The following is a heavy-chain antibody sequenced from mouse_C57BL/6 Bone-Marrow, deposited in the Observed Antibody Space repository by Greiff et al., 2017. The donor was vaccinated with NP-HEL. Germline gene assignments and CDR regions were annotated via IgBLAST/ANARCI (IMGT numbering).Heavy chain of an antibody. D-gene: IGHD1-1*01. CDR1: GYTFTSYW. CDR3: APYYGSSYTWFAY. V-gene: IGHV1-50*01. J-gene: IGHJ3*01. CDR2: IDPSDSYT. Sequence: QVQLQQPGAELVKPGASVKLSCKASGYTFTSYWMQWVKQRPGQGLEWIGEIDPSDSYTNYNQKFKGKATLTVDTSSSTAYMQLSSLTSEDSAVYYCAPYYGSSYTWFAYWGQATLVTVSA.